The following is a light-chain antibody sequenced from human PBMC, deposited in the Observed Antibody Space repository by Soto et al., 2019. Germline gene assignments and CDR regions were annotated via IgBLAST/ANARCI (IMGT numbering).Light chain of an antibody. J-gene: IGLJ2*01. V-gene: IGLV1-40*01. CDR1: SSNIGAGYN. CDR2: GDI. Sequence: QSVLTQPPSVSGAPGQMVTISCTGSSSNIGAGYNVHWYQQLPGTAPKLLIYGDIDRPSGVPDRFSGSKSGTSASLAITGLQAEDEADYYCQSYDSSLRGVLFGGGTQLTVL. CDR3: QSYDSSLRGVL.